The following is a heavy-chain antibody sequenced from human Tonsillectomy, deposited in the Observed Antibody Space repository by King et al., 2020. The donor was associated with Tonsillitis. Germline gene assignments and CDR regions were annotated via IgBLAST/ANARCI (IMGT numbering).Heavy chain of an antibody. V-gene: IGHV3-66*01. CDR1: GFTVSSNY. CDR3: ARDRVGGIFDI. J-gene: IGHJ3*02. D-gene: IGHD3-10*01. Sequence: VQLVESGGGLVQPGGSLRLSCAASGFTVSSNYISWVRQAPGKGLEWVSVIYSVGRTYYADSVKGRFTISRDNSKNTLYLQMNSLSAEDTAVYYCARDRVGGIFDIWGQGTMVTVSS. CDR2: IYSVGRT.